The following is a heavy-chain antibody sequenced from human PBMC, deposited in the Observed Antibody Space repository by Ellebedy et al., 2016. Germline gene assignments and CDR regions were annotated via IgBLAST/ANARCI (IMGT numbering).Heavy chain of an antibody. CDR2: INPSGGST. CDR3: ARGLRSHYYYYGMDV. D-gene: IGHD4-17*01. J-gene: IGHJ6*02. Sequence: ASVKVSCKASGYTFTSYYMHWVRQAPGQGLEWMGIINPSGGSTSYAQKFQGRVTMTRDTSTSTVYMELSSRRSEDTAVYYCARGLRSHYYYYGMDVWGQGTTVTVSS. V-gene: IGHV1-46*01. CDR1: GYTFTSYY.